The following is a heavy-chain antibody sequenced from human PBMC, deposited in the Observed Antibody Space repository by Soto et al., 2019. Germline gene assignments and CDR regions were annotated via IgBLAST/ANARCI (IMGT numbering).Heavy chain of an antibody. CDR2: ISANNGNT. CDR3: AGSSSSWLSIWFDP. V-gene: IGHV1-18*01. D-gene: IGHD6-13*01. Sequence: ASVKVSCKASGYTFTTFGISWVRQAPGQGLEWVGWISANNGNTKYSQKFQGRVTITTETSASTAYMELSTLRSEDTAVYYCAGSSSSWLSIWFDPWGQGTLVTVSS. CDR1: GYTFTTFG. J-gene: IGHJ5*02.